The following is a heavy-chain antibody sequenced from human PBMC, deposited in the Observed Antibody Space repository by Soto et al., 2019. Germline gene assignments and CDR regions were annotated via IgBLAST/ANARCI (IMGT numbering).Heavy chain of an antibody. D-gene: IGHD6-19*01. J-gene: IGHJ4*02. CDR2: INHSGST. V-gene: IGHV4-34*01. Sequence: PSETLSLTCAVYGGSFSGYYWTWIRQPPGTGLEWIGEINHSGSTNYNPSLKSRVTISVDTSKNQFSLKLTSVTAADTAVYYCTDMRGQWLPRDWGRGSMVTVSS. CDR3: TDMRGQWLPRD. CDR1: GGSFSGYY.